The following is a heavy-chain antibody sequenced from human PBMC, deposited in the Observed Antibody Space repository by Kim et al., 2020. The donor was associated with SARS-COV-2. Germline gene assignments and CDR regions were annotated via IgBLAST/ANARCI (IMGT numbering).Heavy chain of an antibody. V-gene: IGHV4-59*01. CDR1: GGSISSYY. CDR2: IYYSGST. J-gene: IGHJ4*02. Sequence: SETLSLTCTVSGGSISSYYWSWIRQPPGKGLEWIGYIYYSGSTNYNPSLKSRVTISVDTSKNQFSLKLSSVTAADTAVYYCARSGIAAGGRGFDYWGQGTLVTVSS. D-gene: IGHD6-13*01. CDR3: ARSGIAAGGRGFDY.